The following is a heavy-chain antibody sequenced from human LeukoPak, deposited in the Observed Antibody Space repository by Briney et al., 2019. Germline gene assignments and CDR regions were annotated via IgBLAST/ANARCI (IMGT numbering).Heavy chain of an antibody. D-gene: IGHD2-2*01. Sequence: ASVKVSCKVSGYTLTELSMHWVRQAPGKGLEWMGGFDPEDGETIYAQKFQGRVTMTEDTSTDTAYMELSSLRSEDTAVYYCARGYCSSTSCYDWFDPWGQGTLVTVSS. CDR3: ARGYCSSTSCYDWFDP. V-gene: IGHV1-24*01. CDR2: FDPEDGET. CDR1: GYTLTELS. J-gene: IGHJ5*02.